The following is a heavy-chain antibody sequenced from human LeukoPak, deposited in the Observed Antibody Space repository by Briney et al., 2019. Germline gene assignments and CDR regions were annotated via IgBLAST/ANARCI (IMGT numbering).Heavy chain of an antibody. CDR3: ARDDGGSWYAFDI. CDR1: GFTFSSYS. J-gene: IGHJ3*02. CDR2: ISSSSSNT. Sequence: PGGSLRLSCAASGFTFSSYSMNWVRQAPGKGLEWVSSISSSSSNTYYADSVKGRFTISRDNAKNSLYLQMNSLRDEDTAVYYCARDDGGSWYAFDIWGQGTMVTVSS. D-gene: IGHD6-13*01. V-gene: IGHV3-21*01.